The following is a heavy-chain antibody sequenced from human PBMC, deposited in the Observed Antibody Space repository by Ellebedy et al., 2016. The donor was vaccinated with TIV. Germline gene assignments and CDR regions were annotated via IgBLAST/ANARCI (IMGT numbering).Heavy chain of an antibody. V-gene: IGHV4-59*01. J-gene: IGHJ3*02. CDR2: IYYSGST. D-gene: IGHD6-6*01. CDR1: GGSISSYY. Sequence: SETLSLTXTVSGGSISSYYCRWIRQPPGKGLEWIGYIYYSGSTNYNPSLKSRVTISVDTSKNQFSLKLSSVTAADTAVYYCARGGVVAARPGYAFDIWGQGTMVTVSS. CDR3: ARGGVVAARPGYAFDI.